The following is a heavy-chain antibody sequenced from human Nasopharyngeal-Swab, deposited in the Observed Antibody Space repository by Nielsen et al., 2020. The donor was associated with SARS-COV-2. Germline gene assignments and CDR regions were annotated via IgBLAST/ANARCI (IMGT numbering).Heavy chain of an antibody. V-gene: IGHV1-3*01. CDR2: INAGNGNT. CDR1: GYTFTSYA. CDR3: ARDRAYSNYATYMDV. Sequence: ASVKVSCKASGYTFTSYALHWVRQAPGQRLEWMGWINAGNGNTKYSQKFQGRVTITRDTSAGTAYTELSSLRSEDTAVYYCARDRAYSNYATYMDVWGKGTTVTVSS. D-gene: IGHD4-11*01. J-gene: IGHJ6*03.